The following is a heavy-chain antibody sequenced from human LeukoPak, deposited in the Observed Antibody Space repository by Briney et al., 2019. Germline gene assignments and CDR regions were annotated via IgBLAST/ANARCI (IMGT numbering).Heavy chain of an antibody. D-gene: IGHD3-3*01. Sequence: GRSLRLSCAAFGFAFSNFAMSWVRQAPGKGLEWVSAMSGSGYYTYYVESVKGRFTISRDNSKNTLYLHMNSLRADDTAVYYCAKMEGQRLYDYCMDVWGRGTTVTVSS. CDR2: MSGSGYYT. J-gene: IGHJ6*03. V-gene: IGHV3-23*01. CDR1: GFAFSNFA. CDR3: AKMEGQRLYDYCMDV.